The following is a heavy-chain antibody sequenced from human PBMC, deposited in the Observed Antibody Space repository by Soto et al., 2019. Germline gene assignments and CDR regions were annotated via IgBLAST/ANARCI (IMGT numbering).Heavy chain of an antibody. Sequence: PSETLSLTCTVSGGSISSYYWSWIRQPPGKGLEWIGYIYYSGSTNYNPSLKSRVTISVDTSKNQFSLKLSSVTAADTAVYYCARSGYCSSTSCSPPYFDYWGQGTLVTVSS. CDR2: IYYSGST. CDR1: GGSISSYY. D-gene: IGHD2-2*03. J-gene: IGHJ4*02. CDR3: ARSGYCSSTSCSPPYFDY. V-gene: IGHV4-59*01.